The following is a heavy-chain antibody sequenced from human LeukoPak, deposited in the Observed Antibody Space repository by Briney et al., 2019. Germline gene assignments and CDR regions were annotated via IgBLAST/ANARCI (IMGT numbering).Heavy chain of an antibody. CDR1: GGSISSSSYY. Sequence: PSETLSLTCTVSGGSISSSSYYWGWIRQPPGKGLEWIGSIYYSGSTYYNPSLKSQVTISVDTSKNQFSLKLSSVTAADTAVYYCASPSKLVISRGGFDIWGQGTMVTVSA. CDR3: ASPSKLVISRGGFDI. J-gene: IGHJ3*02. CDR2: IYYSGST. D-gene: IGHD3-22*01. V-gene: IGHV4-39*01.